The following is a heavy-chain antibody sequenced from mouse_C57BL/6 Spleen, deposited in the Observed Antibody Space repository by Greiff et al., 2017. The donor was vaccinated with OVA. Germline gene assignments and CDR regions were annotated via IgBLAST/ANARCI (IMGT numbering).Heavy chain of an antibody. CDR1: GYAFTNYL. Sequence: QVQLQQSGAELVRPGTSVKVSCKASGYAFTNYLIEWVKQRPGQGLEWIGVINPGSGGTNYNEKCKGKATLTADKSSSTAYMQLSSLTSEDSAVYFCARSGATVESFAYWGQGTLVTVSA. D-gene: IGHD1-1*01. CDR3: ARSGATVESFAY. J-gene: IGHJ3*01. V-gene: IGHV1-54*01. CDR2: INPGSGGT.